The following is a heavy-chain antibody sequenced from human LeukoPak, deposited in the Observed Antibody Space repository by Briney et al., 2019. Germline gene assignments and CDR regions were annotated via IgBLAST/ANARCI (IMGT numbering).Heavy chain of an antibody. CDR3: AKLRGGLMSSEL. CDR2: ISGSGGST. CDR1: GFTFSSSS. V-gene: IGHV3-23*01. J-gene: IGHJ2*01. D-gene: IGHD3-16*01. Sequence: GGSLRLSCAASGFTFSSSSMNWVRQAPGKGLEWVSAISGSGGSTYYADSVKGRFTISRDNSKNTLYLQMNSLRAEDTAVYYCAKLRGGLMSSELWGRGTLVTVSS.